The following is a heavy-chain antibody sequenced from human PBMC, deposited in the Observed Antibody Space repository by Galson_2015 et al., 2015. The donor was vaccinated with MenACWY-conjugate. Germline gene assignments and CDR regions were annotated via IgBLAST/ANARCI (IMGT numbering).Heavy chain of an antibody. CDR2: ISGSGGST. CDR1: GFTFSSYA. V-gene: IGHV3-23*01. CDR3: ANYYGSGICLDY. J-gene: IGHJ4*02. D-gene: IGHD3-10*01. Sequence: SLRLSCAASGFTFSSYAMSWVRQAPGKGLEWVSAISGSGGSTYYADSVKGRFTISRDNSKNTLYLQMNSLRAEDTAVYYCANYYGSGICLDYWGQGTLVTVSS.